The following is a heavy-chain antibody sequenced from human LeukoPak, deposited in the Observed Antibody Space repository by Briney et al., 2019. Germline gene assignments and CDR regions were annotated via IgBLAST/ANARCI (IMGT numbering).Heavy chain of an antibody. J-gene: IGHJ4*02. CDR2: IRSSGSYI. CDR1: GFTFSTYS. CDR3: ARYDGSGFDY. Sequence: PGGSLRLSCATSGFTFSTYSMNWVRQAPGKGLEWVSSIRSSGSYIYYADSVRGRFTISRDNAKNSLYLQMNSLRAEDTAVYCCARYDGSGFDYWGQGTLVTVSS. D-gene: IGHD3-22*01. V-gene: IGHV3-21*01.